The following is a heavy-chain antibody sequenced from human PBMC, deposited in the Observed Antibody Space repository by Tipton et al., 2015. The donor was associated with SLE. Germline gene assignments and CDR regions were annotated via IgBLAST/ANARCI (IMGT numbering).Heavy chain of an antibody. D-gene: IGHD3-3*01. CDR2: IYYSGST. CDR3: ARPGWSGYLNWFDP. J-gene: IGHJ5*02. Sequence: TLSLTRTVSGGSITNTIYYWGWIRQPPGKGLEWIGSIYYSGSTYYNPSLKSRVTISVDTSKNQFSLKLSSVTATDTAVYYCARPGWSGYLNWFDPWGQGTLVTVSS. CDR1: GGSITNTIYY. V-gene: IGHV4-39*01.